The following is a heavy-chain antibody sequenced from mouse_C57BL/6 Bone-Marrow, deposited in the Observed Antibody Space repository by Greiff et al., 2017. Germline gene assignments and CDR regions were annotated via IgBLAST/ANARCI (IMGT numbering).Heavy chain of an antibody. D-gene: IGHD2-2*01. V-gene: IGHV1-63*01. CDR3: ARYYYGYHWYFDV. Sequence: VQGVESGAELVRPGTSVKMSCKASGYTFTNYWIGWAKQRPGHGLEWIGDIYPGGGYTNYNEKFKGKATLTADKSSSTAYMQFSSLTSEDSAIYYCARYYYGYHWYFDVWGTGTTVTGSS. CDR1: GYTFTNYW. CDR2: IYPGGGYT. J-gene: IGHJ1*03.